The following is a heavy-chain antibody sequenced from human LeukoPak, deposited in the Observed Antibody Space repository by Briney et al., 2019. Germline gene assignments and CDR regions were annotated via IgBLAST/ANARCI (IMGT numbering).Heavy chain of an antibody. D-gene: IGHD3-9*01. CDR1: GGSISSGGYS. CDR3: ARALYDILTGYSDAFDI. V-gene: IGHV4-30-2*01. Sequence: PSETLSLTCAVSGGSISSGGYSWSWIRQPPGKGLEWIGYIYHSGSTYYNPSLKSRVTISVDRSKNQFSLKLSSVTAADTAVYYCARALYDILTGYSDAFDIWGQGTMVTVSS. CDR2: IYHSGST. J-gene: IGHJ3*02.